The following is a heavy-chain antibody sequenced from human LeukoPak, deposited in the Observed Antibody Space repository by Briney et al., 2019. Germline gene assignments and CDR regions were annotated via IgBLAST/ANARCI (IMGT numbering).Heavy chain of an antibody. V-gene: IGHV1-69*13. CDR1: GYTFTSYD. Sequence: SVKVSCKASGYTFTSYDINWVRQAPGQGLEWMGGIIPIFGTANYAQKFQGRVTITADESTSTAYMELSSLRSEDTAVYYCARDREYYHDSSGHYSYNWFDPWGQGTLVTVSS. J-gene: IGHJ5*02. CDR3: ARDREYYHDSSGHYSYNWFDP. D-gene: IGHD3-22*01. CDR2: IIPIFGTA.